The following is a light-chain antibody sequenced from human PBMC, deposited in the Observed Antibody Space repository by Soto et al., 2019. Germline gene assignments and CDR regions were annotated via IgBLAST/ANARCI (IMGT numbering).Light chain of an antibody. J-gene: IGKJ4*01. V-gene: IGKV1-9*01. CDR1: QGISSY. Sequence: TQLTQSPSSLSASVGDRVTITCRASQGISSYLAWYQQKPGKAPKLLMYAATTLQSGVPSRFSGSGSGTDFTLTISSLQPEDFATYYCLQSYRTPLTFGGGTKVDIK. CDR3: LQSYRTPLT. CDR2: AAT.